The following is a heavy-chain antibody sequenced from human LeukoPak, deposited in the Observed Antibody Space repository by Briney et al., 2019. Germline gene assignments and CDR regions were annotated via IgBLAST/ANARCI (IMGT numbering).Heavy chain of an antibody. Sequence: SETLSLTCTVSGGSISSSSYYWGWIRQPPGKGLEWIGSIYYSGSTYYNPSLKSRVTISVDTSKNQFSLKLSSVTAADTAVYYCARAVMVRFNYGMNVWGQGTTVTVSS. J-gene: IGHJ6*02. CDR2: IYYSGST. CDR1: GGSISSSSYY. V-gene: IGHV4-39*07. CDR3: ARAVMVRFNYGMNV. D-gene: IGHD3-10*01.